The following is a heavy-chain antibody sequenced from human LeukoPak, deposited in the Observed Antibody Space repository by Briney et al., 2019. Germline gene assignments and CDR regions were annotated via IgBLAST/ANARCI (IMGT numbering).Heavy chain of an antibody. Sequence: GGSLRLSCAASGFTFRSYWMGWVRQAPGKGLEWVANIKQDGSEKSYVDSVKGRFTISRDNAKNSLYLQMNSLRAEDTAVYYCTRGGAGGFDYWGQGTLVTVSS. CDR1: GFTFRSYW. J-gene: IGHJ4*02. CDR2: IKQDGSEK. V-gene: IGHV3-7*01. D-gene: IGHD3-10*01. CDR3: TRGGAGGFDY.